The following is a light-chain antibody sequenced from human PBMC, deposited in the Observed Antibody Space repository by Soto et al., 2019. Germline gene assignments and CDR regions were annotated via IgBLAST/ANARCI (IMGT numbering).Light chain of an antibody. CDR1: QTISSW. V-gene: IGKV1-5*03. J-gene: IGKJ1*01. CDR2: KAS. Sequence: DIQRTQSPSSLSGSVGDRVIITCRASQTISSWLAWYQQKPGKAPKLLIYKASTLKSGVPSRFSGSGSGAEFTLTINSLQPEDFATCYCQHYNSYSEAFGQGTKVDIK. CDR3: QHYNSYSEA.